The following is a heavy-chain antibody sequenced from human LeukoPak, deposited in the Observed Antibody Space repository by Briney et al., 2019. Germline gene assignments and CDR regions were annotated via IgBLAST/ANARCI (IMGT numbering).Heavy chain of an antibody. D-gene: IGHD4-11*01. Sequence: SVKVSCKASGGTFSSYSISWVRLAPGQGLEWMGRIVPILGIANYSQKFQGRVTITADKSTSTAYMELSSLRSEDTAVYYCASPDLGDYSNSPQGYGMDVWGQGTTVTVSS. V-gene: IGHV1-69*02. CDR1: GGTFSSYS. CDR3: ASPDLGDYSNSPQGYGMDV. CDR2: IVPILGIA. J-gene: IGHJ6*02.